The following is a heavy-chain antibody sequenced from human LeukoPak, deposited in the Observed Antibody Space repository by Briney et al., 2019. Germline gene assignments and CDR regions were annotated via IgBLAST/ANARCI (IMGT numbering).Heavy chain of an antibody. D-gene: IGHD2-2*01. V-gene: IGHV3-7*01. CDR2: IRPDGSDK. Sequence: PGGSLRLSCAASGFTLDNFWMNWVRLAPGRGLEGLANIRPDGSDKYYVDSVKGRFPISRDNGKNLVYLEMNSLRVEDTSVYYCSGRDSSRNPWAYWGQGTLVSVSS. CDR1: GFTLDNFW. J-gene: IGHJ4*02. CDR3: SGRDSSRNPWAY.